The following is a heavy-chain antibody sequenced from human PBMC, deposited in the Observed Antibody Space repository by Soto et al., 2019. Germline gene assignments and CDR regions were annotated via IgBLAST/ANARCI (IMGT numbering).Heavy chain of an antibody. CDR3: ARSPLFSYFSVDNWFDP. J-gene: IGHJ5*02. CDR2: IIPIFGTA. CDR1: GGTFSSYA. D-gene: IGHD6-19*01. Sequence: SVKVSCKASGGTFSSYAISWVRQAPGQGLEWMGGIIPIFGTANYAQKSQGRVTITADESTSTAYMELSSLRSEDTAVYYCARSPLFSYFSVDNWFDPWGQGTLVTVSS. V-gene: IGHV1-69*13.